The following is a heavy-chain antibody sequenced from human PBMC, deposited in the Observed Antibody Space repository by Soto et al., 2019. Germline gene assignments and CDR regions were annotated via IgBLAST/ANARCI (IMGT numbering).Heavy chain of an antibody. CDR1: GFTFSMAW. Sequence: DVLLVESGGGLVKPGGSLRLSCAASGFTFSMAWLSWVRQAPGKGLEWVDHIGGNTESGTTGYAAPVKGRFTISRDDSKNTVYLQMNSLKTEDTAVYYCTISGGYSSSHHWFDPWGQGTPVIVSS. CDR2: IGGNTESGTT. D-gene: IGHD6-13*01. CDR3: TISGGYSSSHHWFDP. J-gene: IGHJ5*02. V-gene: IGHV3-15*04.